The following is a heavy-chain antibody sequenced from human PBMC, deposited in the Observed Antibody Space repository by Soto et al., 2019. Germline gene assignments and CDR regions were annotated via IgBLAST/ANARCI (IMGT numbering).Heavy chain of an antibody. CDR1: GLKISSW. Sequence: EVQLVESGGGLVQPGGSLRLFCVASGLKISSWMSWVRQAPGKGLEWVAMTTQDGSGRHYLDSLKGRFTISRDSAKNAMYLQMNSLTVEDTAMYYCASLDTAVIKTGGYWGQGTQVPVSS. D-gene: IGHD5-18*01. J-gene: IGHJ4*02. V-gene: IGHV3-7*01. CDR3: ASLDTAVIKTGGY. CDR2: TTQDGSGR.